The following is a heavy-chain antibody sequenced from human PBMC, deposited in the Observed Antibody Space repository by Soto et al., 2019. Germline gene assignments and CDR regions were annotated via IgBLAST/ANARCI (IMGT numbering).Heavy chain of an antibody. D-gene: IGHD5-12*01. CDR2: IYYSGST. Sequence: PSETLSLTFTVSGGSISSYYWSWIRQPPGKGLEWIGYIYYSGSTNYNPSLKSRVTISVDTSKNQFSLKLSSVTAADTAVYYCARAVVATIDYWGQGTLVTVSS. CDR3: ARAVVATIDY. CDR1: GGSISSYY. J-gene: IGHJ4*02. V-gene: IGHV4-59*01.